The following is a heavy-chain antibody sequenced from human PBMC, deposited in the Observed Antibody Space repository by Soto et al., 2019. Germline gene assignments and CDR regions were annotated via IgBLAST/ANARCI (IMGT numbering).Heavy chain of an antibody. D-gene: IGHD6-6*01. J-gene: IGHJ4*02. CDR2: IIPIFGTA. Sequence: GASVKVSCKASGGTFSSYAISWLRQAPGQGLEWMGGIIPIFGTANYAQKFQGRVTITADESTSTAYMELSSLRSEDTAVYYCARLFEYSSSSVDYWGQGTLVTVSS. CDR1: GGTFSSYA. V-gene: IGHV1-69*13. CDR3: ARLFEYSSSSVDY.